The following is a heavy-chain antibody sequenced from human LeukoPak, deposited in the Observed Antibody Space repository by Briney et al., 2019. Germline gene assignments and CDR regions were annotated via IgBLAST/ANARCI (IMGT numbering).Heavy chain of an antibody. Sequence: PSETLSLTCAVSGGSISSSNWWSWVRQPPGKGLEWIGEIYHSGSTNNNPSLKSRVTISVDTSKNQFSLKLSSVTAADTAVYFCASPRGDDSGGYYTWYFHHWGQGILVTVSS. D-gene: IGHD3-22*01. CDR1: GGSISSSNW. J-gene: IGHJ1*01. CDR3: ASPRGDDSGGYYTWYFHH. V-gene: IGHV4-4*02. CDR2: IYHSGST.